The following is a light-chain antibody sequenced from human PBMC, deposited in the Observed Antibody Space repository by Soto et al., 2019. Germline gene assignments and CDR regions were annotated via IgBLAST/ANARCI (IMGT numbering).Light chain of an antibody. J-gene: IGKJ5*01. CDR2: DAS. Sequence: EVVLTMSPATLSLSPGERATLSCRASLNVNSYLAWYQQKPGQAPRLVIYDASNRAPGIPARFSGSGSGTDFTLTISRLEPEDFAVYYCQQYGSLITFGQGTRLEIK. V-gene: IGKV3-20*01. CDR1: LNVNSY. CDR3: QQYGSLIT.